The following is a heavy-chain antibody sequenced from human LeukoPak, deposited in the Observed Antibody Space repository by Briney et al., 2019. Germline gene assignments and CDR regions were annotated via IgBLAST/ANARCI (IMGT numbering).Heavy chain of an antibody. Sequence: PSETLTLTCAVSGGSISSGGYSWSWIRQPPGKGLEWIGYVYHSGTTYYNPSLKSRVTISVDRSKNQFSLKLSSVTAADTAVYYCVIADYPFYFAYWGQGTLVTVSS. CDR2: VYHSGTT. V-gene: IGHV4-30-2*01. CDR3: VIADYPFYFAY. J-gene: IGHJ4*02. CDR1: GGSISSGGYS. D-gene: IGHD4/OR15-4a*01.